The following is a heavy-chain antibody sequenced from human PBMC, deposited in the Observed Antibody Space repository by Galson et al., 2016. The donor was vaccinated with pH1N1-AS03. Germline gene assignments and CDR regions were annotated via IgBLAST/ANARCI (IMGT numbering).Heavy chain of an antibody. J-gene: IGHJ5*02. V-gene: IGHV3-33*06. CDR1: GLIFSNCD. CDR3: AKDFGWTSVEPPVDP. Sequence: SLRLSCAVSGLIFSNCDMHWVRQAPGKGLEWVAVIWRDGSVKLYADSVKGRFTISRDNSNKTLFLQMNSLRAEDTAIYYCAKDFGWTSVEPPVDPWGQGTRVTVSS. CDR2: IWRDGSVK. D-gene: IGHD6-19*01.